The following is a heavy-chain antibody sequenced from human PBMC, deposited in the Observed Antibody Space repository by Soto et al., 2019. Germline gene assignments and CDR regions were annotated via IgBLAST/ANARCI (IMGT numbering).Heavy chain of an antibody. CDR3: ARVHTRLTMVQLLGGGWRFDP. J-gene: IGHJ5*02. V-gene: IGHV5-51*01. CDR1: GYSFTSYW. D-gene: IGHD3-10*01. Sequence: GESLKISCKGSGYSFTSYWIGWVRQMPGKGLEWMGIIYPGDSDTRYSPSFQGQVTISADKSVSTAYLQWSSLKASDTAMYYCARVHTRLTMVQLLGGGWRFDPWGLGTLVTVSS. CDR2: IYPGDSDT.